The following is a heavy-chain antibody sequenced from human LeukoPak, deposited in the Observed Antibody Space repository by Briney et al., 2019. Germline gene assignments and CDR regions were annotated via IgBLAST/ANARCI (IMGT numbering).Heavy chain of an antibody. V-gene: IGHV1-69*13. CDR3: ATGGIIAAAHNWFDP. D-gene: IGHD6-13*01. J-gene: IGHJ5*02. CDR2: IIPIFGSA. Sequence: SVKVSCKASGGTFSSYAISWVRQAPGQGLEWMGGIIPIFGSANYAQKFQGRVTITADESTSTAYMELSSLRSEDTAVYYCATGGIIAAAHNWFDPWGQGTLVTVSS. CDR1: GGTFSSYA.